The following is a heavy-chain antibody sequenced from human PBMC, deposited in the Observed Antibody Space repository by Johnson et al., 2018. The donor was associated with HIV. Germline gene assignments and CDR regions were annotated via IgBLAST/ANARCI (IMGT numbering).Heavy chain of an antibody. V-gene: IGHV3-25*03. D-gene: IGHD3-22*01. CDR2: VNPNGGST. Sequence: EVQLVESGGGLAKPAWSPRLSCAASQFTFSNYYMNCVRQAPGNAQELVGQVNPNGGSTYLIDSGKDRFNTSRDNAKNSLYLQMNSLRAEDTALYYCVRGYYYDSGGYYDAFDIWGQGTMVTVSS. J-gene: IGHJ3*02. CDR3: VRGYYYDSGGYYDAFDI. CDR1: QFTFSNYY.